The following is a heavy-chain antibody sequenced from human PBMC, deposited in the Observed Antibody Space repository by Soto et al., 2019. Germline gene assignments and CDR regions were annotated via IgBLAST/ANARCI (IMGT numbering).Heavy chain of an antibody. V-gene: IGHV4-59*01. CDR3: ARARLSRSWWFDP. D-gene: IGHD3-10*01. Sequence: QVQLRESGPGLVKPSETLSLTCTVSGGSISSYYWSWIRQPPGKGLEWIGYIYYSGSTNYNPSLRSRVTISVDTSKNPFSLKLSSVTAADTAVYYCARARLSRSWWFDPWGQGTLVTVSS. CDR1: GGSISSYY. J-gene: IGHJ5*02. CDR2: IYYSGST.